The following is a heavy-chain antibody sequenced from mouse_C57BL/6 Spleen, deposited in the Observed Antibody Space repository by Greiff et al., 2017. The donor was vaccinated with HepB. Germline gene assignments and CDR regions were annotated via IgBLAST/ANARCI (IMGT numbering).Heavy chain of an antibody. J-gene: IGHJ2*01. D-gene: IGHD1-1*01. CDR2: ISYDGSN. CDR1: GYSITSGYY. CDR3: ARDYGSSWYYFDY. V-gene: IGHV3-6*01. Sequence: EVQLQQSGPGLVKPSLSLSLTCSVTGYSITSGYYWNWIRQFPGNKLEWMGYISYDGSNNYNPSLKNRISITRDTSKNQFFLKLNSVTTEDTATYYCARDYGSSWYYFDYWGQGTTLTVSS.